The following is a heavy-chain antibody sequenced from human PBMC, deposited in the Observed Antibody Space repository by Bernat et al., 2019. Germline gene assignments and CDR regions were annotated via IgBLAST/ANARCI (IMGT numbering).Heavy chain of an antibody. CDR2: IKSKTTGGTT. D-gene: IGHD2-15*01. CDR3: TTETVDFEEDSGGFDY. V-gene: IGHV3-15*01. J-gene: IGHJ4*02. CDR1: GFIYTDAW. Sequence: EVHLVESGGDLVRPGGSLRLSCAASGFIYTDAWMTWVRQAPGKGLEWVGRIKSKTTGGTTAYAAPVKGRFTISRDDSKNTLYRQLNSLKTEDTAVYYCTTETVDFEEDSGGFDYWGQGTLVTVSS.